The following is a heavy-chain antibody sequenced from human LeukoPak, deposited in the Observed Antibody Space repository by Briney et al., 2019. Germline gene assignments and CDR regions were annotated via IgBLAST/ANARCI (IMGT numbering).Heavy chain of an antibody. CDR3: ARGLTGDSAFDI. Sequence: GGSLRLSCSASGFPVSSNYMSWVRQAPGKGLEWVSVIYSGGSTYYADSVKGRFTFSRHNSKNTMYLQMNSPGAEDTAVYYCARGLTGDSAFDIWGQGTMVTVSS. V-gene: IGHV3-53*04. D-gene: IGHD7-27*01. CDR2: IYSGGST. J-gene: IGHJ3*02. CDR1: GFPVSSNY.